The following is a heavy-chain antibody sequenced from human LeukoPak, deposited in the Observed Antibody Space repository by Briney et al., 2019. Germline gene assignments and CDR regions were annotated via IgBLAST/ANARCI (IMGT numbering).Heavy chain of an antibody. Sequence: GASVKVSCKASGGTFSSYAISWVRQAPGQGLEWMGGIIPIFGTANYAQKFQGRVTITRDTSASTAYMELSSLRSEDTAVYYCARLEADGSGSYSRYFDYWGQGTLVTVSS. CDR2: IIPIFGTA. CDR3: ARLEADGSGSYSRYFDY. D-gene: IGHD3-10*01. J-gene: IGHJ4*02. CDR1: GGTFSSYA. V-gene: IGHV1-69*05.